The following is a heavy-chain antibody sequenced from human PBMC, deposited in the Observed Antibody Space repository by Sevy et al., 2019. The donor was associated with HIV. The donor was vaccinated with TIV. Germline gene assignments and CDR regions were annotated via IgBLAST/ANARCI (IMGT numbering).Heavy chain of an antibody. J-gene: IGHJ4*02. V-gene: IGHV3-33*01. CDR1: GFTFSSYG. CDR3: ARGPSVVVVAASYFDY. Sequence: GGSLRLSCAASGFTFSSYGMHWVRQAPGKGLEWVAVIWYDGSNKYYADSVKGRFTISRDNSKNTLYLQMNSLRAEDTAVYYCARGPSVVVVAASYFDYWGQGTLVTVSS. CDR2: IWYDGSNK. D-gene: IGHD2-15*01.